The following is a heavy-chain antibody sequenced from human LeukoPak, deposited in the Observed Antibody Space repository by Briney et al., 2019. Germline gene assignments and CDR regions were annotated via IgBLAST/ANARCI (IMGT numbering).Heavy chain of an antibody. J-gene: IGHJ4*02. D-gene: IGHD6-13*01. Sequence: ASVKVSCTASGYTFTSYDINWVRQATGQGLEWMGWMNPNSGNTGYAQKFQGRVTMTRNTSISTAYMELSSLRSEDTAVYYCARGGIYSSSWYSFSTHWGQGTLVTVSS. CDR2: MNPNSGNT. V-gene: IGHV1-8*01. CDR3: ARGGIYSSSWYSFSTH. CDR1: GYTFTSYD.